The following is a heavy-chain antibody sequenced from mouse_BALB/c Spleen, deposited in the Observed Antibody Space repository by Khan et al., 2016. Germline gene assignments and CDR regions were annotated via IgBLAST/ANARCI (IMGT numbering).Heavy chain of an antibody. CDR3: AGGSKGFDY. J-gene: IGHJ2*01. V-gene: IGHV1-74*01. Sequence: QVQLQQPGAELVRPGASVRLSCKASGHPFTTYWMNWVKQRPEQGLEWIGRIDPYDSETNYDQKFKDKAILTVDKSSSTAYMQLSSLTSEDSAGYNSAGGSKGFDYWGQGTTLTVSS. CDR2: IDPYDSET. CDR1: GHPFTTYW.